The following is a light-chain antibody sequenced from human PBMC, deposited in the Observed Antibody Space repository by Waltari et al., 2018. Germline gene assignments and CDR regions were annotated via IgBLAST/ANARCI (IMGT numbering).Light chain of an antibody. V-gene: IGLV2-14*01. CDR1: SSDIGSYNF. CDR2: DFS. Sequence: QSALTQPASVSGSPGQSITISCAGTSSDIGSYNFVSWYQQHPGKSPKLIIYDFSNRPSGVSDRFSGSKSGNTASRTISGLQADDEATYYCNSYTTGSSLTVIFGGGTKLTVL. J-gene: IGLJ2*01. CDR3: NSYTTGSSLTVI.